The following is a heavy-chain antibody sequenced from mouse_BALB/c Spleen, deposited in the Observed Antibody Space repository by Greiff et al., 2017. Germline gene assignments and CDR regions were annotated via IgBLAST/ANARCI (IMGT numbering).Heavy chain of an antibody. CDR3: ARDVFDY. CDR2: IDPSDSYT. Sequence: QVQLQQPGAELVKPGASVKLSCKASGYTFTSYWMHWVKQRPGQGLEWIGEIDPSDSYTNYNQKFKGKATLTVDKSSSTAYMQLSSLTSEDSAVYYCARDVFDYGGKGTTLTVSS. V-gene: IGHV1-69*02. J-gene: IGHJ2*01. CDR1: GYTFTSYW.